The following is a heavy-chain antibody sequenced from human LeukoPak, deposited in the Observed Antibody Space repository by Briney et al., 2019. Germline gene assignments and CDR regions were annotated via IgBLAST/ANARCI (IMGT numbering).Heavy chain of an antibody. V-gene: IGHV3-48*04. CDR3: ARRGYYDSSGYDY. Sequence: GGSLRLSCEASGFTFSSYGVHWVRQAPGKGLEWVSYISSNSGTIYYADSVKGRFTISRDNAKNSVFLQINNLRAEDTAIYYCARRGYYDSSGYDYWGQGTLVTVSS. CDR1: GFTFSSYG. J-gene: IGHJ4*02. CDR2: ISSNSGTI. D-gene: IGHD3-22*01.